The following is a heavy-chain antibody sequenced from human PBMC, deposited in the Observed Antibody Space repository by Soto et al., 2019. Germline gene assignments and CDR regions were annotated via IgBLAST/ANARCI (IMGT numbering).Heavy chain of an antibody. Sequence: SVKVSCKASGGTFSSYAISWVRQAPGQGLEWMGGIIPISDTTNYAQKFQGRVTITADESTSTAYMELSSLRSEDTAVYYCARSQGSSTSLEIYYYYYYYGMDVWGQGTTVTVSS. J-gene: IGHJ6*02. CDR2: IIPISDTT. V-gene: IGHV1-69*13. D-gene: IGHD2-2*01. CDR3: ARSQGSSTSLEIYYYYYYYGMDV. CDR1: GGTFSSYA.